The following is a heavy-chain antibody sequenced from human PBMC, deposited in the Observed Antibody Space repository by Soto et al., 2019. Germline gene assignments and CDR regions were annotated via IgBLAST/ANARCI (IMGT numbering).Heavy chain of an antibody. V-gene: IGHV3-13*01. J-gene: IGHJ6*03. CDR1: GFTLSYHW. Sequence: PGGSLRLSCAASGFTLSYHWMHWVRQAPGKGLVWVPAIGTAGDTYYPGSVKGRFTISRENAKNSLYLQMNSLRAGDTAVYYCARGGSTANSVRYYYYYMDVWGKGTTVTVSS. CDR3: ARGGSTANSVRYYYYYMDV. CDR2: IGTAGDT. D-gene: IGHD4-17*01.